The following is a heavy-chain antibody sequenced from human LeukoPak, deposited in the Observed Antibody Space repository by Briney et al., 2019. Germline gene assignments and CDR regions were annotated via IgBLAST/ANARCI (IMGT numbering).Heavy chain of an antibody. J-gene: IGHJ4*02. CDR2: ISGSGNTM. D-gene: IGHD3-9*01. Sequence: GGSLRLSCAASEFTFSSYSMNWVRQAPGKGLEWVSSISGSGNTMYYADSVKGRFTISRDNAKNSVYLQMTSLRAEDTAVYFCARDDLLSGYNFDYWGQGTLVTVSS. CDR1: EFTFSSYS. V-gene: IGHV3-48*04. CDR3: ARDDLLSGYNFDY.